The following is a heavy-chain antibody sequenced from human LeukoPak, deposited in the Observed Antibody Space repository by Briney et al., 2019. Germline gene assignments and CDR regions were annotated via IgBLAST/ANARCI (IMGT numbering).Heavy chain of an antibody. D-gene: IGHD2-8*01. CDR1: GYSFSTYW. V-gene: IGHV5-51*01. J-gene: IGHJ4*02. Sequence: GESLKISCKGSGYSFSTYWIGWVRQMPGKGLEWMGIIFPGDSETLYSPSFQGQVTISADKSINTAYLQWSSLRASDTVMYYCATSVSQTKFDFWGQGTLVTVSS. CDR3: ATSVSQTKFDF. CDR2: IFPGDSET.